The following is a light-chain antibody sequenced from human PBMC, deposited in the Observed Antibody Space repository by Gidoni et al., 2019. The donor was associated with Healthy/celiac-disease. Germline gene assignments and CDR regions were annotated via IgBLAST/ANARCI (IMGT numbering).Light chain of an antibody. CDR1: QRVSSN. CDR2: GAS. J-gene: IGKJ1*01. V-gene: IGKV3-15*01. Sequence: EIVMPQSPATLSVSPGERATLSCRASQRVSSNLAWYQEKPGQAPWLLIYGASTRATGIPAKFSGSESGTEFTLTSSNLQSEDFAVYYCQQYNNWPPKTFGQGTKVEIK. CDR3: QQYNNWPPKT.